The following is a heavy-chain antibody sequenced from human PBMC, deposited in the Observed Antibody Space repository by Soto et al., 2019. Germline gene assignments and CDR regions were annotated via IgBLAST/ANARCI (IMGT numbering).Heavy chain of an antibody. J-gene: IGHJ4*02. CDR2: FYYSGST. CDR1: GGSISSYY. V-gene: IGHV4-59*01. Sequence: SETLSLTCTISGGSISSYYWSWIRQPPGKGLEWIGYFYYSGSTNYNPSLKSRVTISVDTSKNQFSLKLTSVTAADTAVYYCARGALTTYFDYWGQGTLVTVSS. CDR3: ARGALTTYFDY.